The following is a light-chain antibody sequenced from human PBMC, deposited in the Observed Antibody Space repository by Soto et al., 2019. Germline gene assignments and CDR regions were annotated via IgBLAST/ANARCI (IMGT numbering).Light chain of an antibody. V-gene: IGKV1-5*03. Sequence: DIQMNQSPSTLSASVGDRVTITCRASQSISSGLAWYQQKPGKAPKLLIYKASSLESGVPSRFSGSGSGTEVPRTFSSLQPDDFATDYCLQENSYCSYVFDQVTKLE. J-gene: IGKJ2*01. CDR2: KAS. CDR3: LQENSYCSYV. CDR1: QSISSG.